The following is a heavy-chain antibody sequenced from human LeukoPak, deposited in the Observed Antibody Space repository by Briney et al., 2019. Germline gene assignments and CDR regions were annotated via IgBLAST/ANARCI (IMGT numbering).Heavy chain of an antibody. CDR2: IIHSGSS. J-gene: IGHJ4*02. CDR1: GGSFSDYS. Sequence: SETLSLTCAVYGGSFSDYSWTWIRQYPGKALEWIGEIIHSGSSHYNPSLKSRVTISVDTSKNQFSLKLTSVTAADTAVYFCARGSPGYWGQGTLVTVSS. V-gene: IGHV4-34*01. CDR3: ARGSPGY.